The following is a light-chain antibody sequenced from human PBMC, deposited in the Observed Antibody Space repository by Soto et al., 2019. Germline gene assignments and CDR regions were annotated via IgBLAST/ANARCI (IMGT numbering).Light chain of an antibody. CDR1: QSVTSN. CDR2: GAS. Sequence: EIVMTQSPATLSVSPGERATLSCRASQSVTSNLAWYQQKPGQAPRLLIYGASTRATGVPARFSGSGSGTEFTLTISSLQSEDFAVYYCKQYNYWSRTFGQGTKVEIK. CDR3: KQYNYWSRT. V-gene: IGKV3-15*01. J-gene: IGKJ1*01.